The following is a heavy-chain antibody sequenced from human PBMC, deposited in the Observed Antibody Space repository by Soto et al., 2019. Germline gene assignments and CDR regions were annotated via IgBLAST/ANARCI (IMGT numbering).Heavy chain of an antibody. CDR3: ASMGYHYGSGSYPLDY. V-gene: IGHV4-59*08. J-gene: IGHJ4*02. Sequence: SGTLSLTCTASGGSISSYYWTWIRQPPGKGLEWIGFMYNSGSTHYNPSLKSRVTISLDTSKNQFSLNLRSVTAADTAVYYCASMGYHYGSGSYPLDYWGQGTLVTVSS. CDR2: MYNSGST. D-gene: IGHD3-10*01. CDR1: GGSISSYY.